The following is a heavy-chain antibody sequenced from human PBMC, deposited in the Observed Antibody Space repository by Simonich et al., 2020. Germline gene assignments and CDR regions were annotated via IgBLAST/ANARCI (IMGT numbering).Heavy chain of an antibody. CDR2: LNTNSGGK. Sequence: QVQLVQSGAEVKKPGASVKVSCKASGYTFTGHYMHWVRQAPGQGFEWVGWLNTNSGGKNYAQNFKGRVTMTRDTSISTAYMELSRLRSDDTAVYYCARNGLVGILKAFDIWGQGTMVTVSS. J-gene: IGHJ3*02. V-gene: IGHV1-2*02. CDR1: GYTFTGHY. D-gene: IGHD2-21*01. CDR3: ARNGLVGILKAFDI.